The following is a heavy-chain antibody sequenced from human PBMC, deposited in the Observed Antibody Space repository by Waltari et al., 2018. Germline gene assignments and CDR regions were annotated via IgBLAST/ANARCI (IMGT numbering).Heavy chain of an antibody. Sequence: QLQLQESGPGLVKPSGTLSLTCAVSGDSMSSTYCWSWVRPPPGKGLEWMGQVRGDGKTNYNPSFASRVTISLDTYNKQFSLKVTSATAADTAVYYCARDRGRGLYLDSWGPGILVTVSP. CDR3: ARDRGRGLYLDS. CDR1: GDSMSSTYC. V-gene: IGHV4-4*02. D-gene: IGHD2-15*01. CDR2: VRGDGKT. J-gene: IGHJ4*02.